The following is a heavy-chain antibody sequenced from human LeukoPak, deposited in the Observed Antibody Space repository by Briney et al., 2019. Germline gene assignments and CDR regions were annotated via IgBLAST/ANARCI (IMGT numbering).Heavy chain of an antibody. J-gene: IGHJ4*02. V-gene: IGHV4-61*05. CDR2: IYYSGST. Sequence: PSETLSLTCTVSGGPISSSSYYWSWIRQPPGKGLEWIGYIYYSGSTNYNPSLKSRVTISVDTSKNQFSLKLSSVTAADTAVYYCARHFEDWGQGTLVTVSS. CDR3: ARHFED. CDR1: GGPISSSSYY.